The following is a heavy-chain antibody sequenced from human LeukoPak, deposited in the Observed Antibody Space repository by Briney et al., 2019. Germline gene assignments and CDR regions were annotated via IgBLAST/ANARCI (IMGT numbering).Heavy chain of an antibody. D-gene: IGHD2-15*01. Sequence: PGGSLRLSCAASGFTVSSNYMSWVRQAPEKGLEWVSIIYSRGSTYYADSVKGRFTISRDDSKNTLYLQMNSLRAEDTAVYYCARPDSHLSAFDIWGQGTKVTVS. V-gene: IGHV3-53*01. CDR2: IYSRGST. J-gene: IGHJ3*02. CDR1: GFTVSSNY. CDR3: ARPDSHLSAFDI.